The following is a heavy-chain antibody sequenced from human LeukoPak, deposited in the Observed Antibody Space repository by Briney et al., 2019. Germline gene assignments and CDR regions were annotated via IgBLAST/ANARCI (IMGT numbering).Heavy chain of an antibody. CDR2: INPNSGGT. V-gene: IGHV1-2*02. Sequence: GASVKVSCKASGYTFTAYYMHWVRQAPGQGLEWMGWINPNSGGTNYAQKFQGRVTMTRDTSISTAYMELSRLRSDDTAVYYCARATYCGGDCYRRAGIDYWGQGTLVTVSS. CDR1: GYTFTAYY. J-gene: IGHJ4*02. D-gene: IGHD2-21*02. CDR3: ARATYCGGDCYRRAGIDY.